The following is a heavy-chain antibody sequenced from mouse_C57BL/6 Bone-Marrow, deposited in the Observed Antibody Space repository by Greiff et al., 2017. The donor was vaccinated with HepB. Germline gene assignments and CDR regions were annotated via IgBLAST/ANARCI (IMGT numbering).Heavy chain of an antibody. CDR1: GFNIKDDY. CDR3: TSYWVAY. CDR2: IDPENGDT. J-gene: IGHJ3*01. V-gene: IGHV14-4*01. Sequence: EVQVVESGAELVRPGASVKLSCTASGFNIKDDYMHWVKQRPEQGLEWIGWIDPENGDTEYASKFQGKATITADTSSNTAYLQLSSLTSEDTAVYYCTSYWVAYWGQGTLVTVSA.